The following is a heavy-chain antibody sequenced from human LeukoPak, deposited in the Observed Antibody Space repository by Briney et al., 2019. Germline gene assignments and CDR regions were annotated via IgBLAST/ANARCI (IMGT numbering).Heavy chain of an antibody. CDR2: MNPNTGNT. V-gene: IGHV1-8*01. CDR3: ASRPGIVVAGLDF. J-gene: IGHJ4*02. Sequence: ASVKVSCKASGYTFNSYDINWVRQATGQGLEWMGWMNPNTGNTGYGERFQGRVTMTRDNSISTAYMELNSLTSGDTATYYCASRPGIVVAGLDFWGQGTLVTVSS. D-gene: IGHD6-19*01. CDR1: GYTFNSYD.